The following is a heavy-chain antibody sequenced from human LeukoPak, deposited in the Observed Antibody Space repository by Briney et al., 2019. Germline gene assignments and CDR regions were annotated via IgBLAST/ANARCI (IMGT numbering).Heavy chain of an antibody. CDR2: IYYSGST. Sequence: PSETLSLTCTVSGGSISSYYWSWIRPPPGKGLEWIGYIYYSGSTNYNPSLKSRVTISVDTSKNQFSLKLSSVTAADTAVYYCARDQRRGYGDYGAFDIWGQGTMVTVSS. D-gene: IGHD4-17*01. CDR3: ARDQRRGYGDYGAFDI. CDR1: GGSISSYY. J-gene: IGHJ3*02. V-gene: IGHV4-59*01.